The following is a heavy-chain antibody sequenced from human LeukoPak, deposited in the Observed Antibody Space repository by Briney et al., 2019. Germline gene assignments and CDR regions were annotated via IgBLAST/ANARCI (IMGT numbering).Heavy chain of an antibody. V-gene: IGHV3-23*01. Sequence: PGGSLRLSCAASGLTFSSYAMSWVRQAPGKGLEWVSTISGSGETTYYADSVKGRFTISRDNSKNTLCLQMNSLRAEDTAVYYCARDGDTLDYWGQGTLVTVSS. J-gene: IGHJ4*02. CDR2: ISGSGETT. CDR3: ARDGDTLDY. CDR1: GLTFSSYA. D-gene: IGHD4-17*01.